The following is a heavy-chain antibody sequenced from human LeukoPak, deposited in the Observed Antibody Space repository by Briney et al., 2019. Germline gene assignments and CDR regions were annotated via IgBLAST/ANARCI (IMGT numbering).Heavy chain of an antibody. Sequence: PSETLSLTCLVYGGSFSGYYWSWIRQPPGKGLEWIGEINHSGSTNYTPSLKSRVTISLDTSKHQFSLKLSSVTAADTAVYYCARVRYSDSSVLTRKRSYYFDYWGQGTLVTVSS. V-gene: IGHV4-34*01. J-gene: IGHJ4*02. CDR3: ARVRYSDSSVLTRKRSYYFDY. CDR2: INHSGST. CDR1: GGSFSGYY. D-gene: IGHD3-22*01.